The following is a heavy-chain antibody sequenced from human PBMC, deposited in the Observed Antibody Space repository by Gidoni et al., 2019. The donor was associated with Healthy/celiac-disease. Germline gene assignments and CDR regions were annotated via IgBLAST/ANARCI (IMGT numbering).Heavy chain of an antibody. V-gene: IGHV4-59*01. CDR1: GGSISSYY. CDR2: IYYSGST. Sequence: QVQLQESGPGLVQPSETLSLTFPVYGGSISSYYWSWIRQPPGKGLEWIGYIYYSGSTNYNPSLKSRVTISVDTSKNQFSLKLSSVTAADTAVYYCARSSSWGYGMDVWGQGTTVTVSS. CDR3: ARSSSWGYGMDV. D-gene: IGHD6-13*01. J-gene: IGHJ6*02.